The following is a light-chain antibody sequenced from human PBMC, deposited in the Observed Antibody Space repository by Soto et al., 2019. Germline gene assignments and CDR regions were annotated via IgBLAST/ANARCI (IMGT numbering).Light chain of an antibody. V-gene: IGLV2-14*03. Sequence: SVLTQPASVSGSPGQSLTISCTGASSDVGGYNYVSWYQQHPGKAPKLIIYDVSNRPSGVSSRFSGSKSGNTASLTISGLQTEDEADYYCKSFTSSITYVFGTGTKLTVL. CDR2: DVS. CDR3: KSFTSSITYV. J-gene: IGLJ1*01. CDR1: SSDVGGYNY.